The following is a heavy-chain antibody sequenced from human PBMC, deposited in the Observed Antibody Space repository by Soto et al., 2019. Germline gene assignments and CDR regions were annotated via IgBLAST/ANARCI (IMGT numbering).Heavy chain of an antibody. J-gene: IGHJ4*02. CDR3: ARDSSGWYYFDY. V-gene: IGHV3-11*01. CDR2: ISSSSTI. Sequence: QVQLVESGGGLVKPGGSLRLSCAASGFTFSDYYMSWIRQAPGKGLEWVSYISSSSTIYYADSVKGRFTISRDNAKNSLYLQMNSLRAEDTAVYYCARDSSGWYYFDYWGQGTLVTVSS. D-gene: IGHD6-19*01. CDR1: GFTFSDYY.